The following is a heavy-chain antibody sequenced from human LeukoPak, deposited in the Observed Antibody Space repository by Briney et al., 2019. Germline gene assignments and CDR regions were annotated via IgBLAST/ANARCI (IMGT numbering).Heavy chain of an antibody. D-gene: IGHD3-22*01. CDR2: IFYSGNT. V-gene: IGHV4-39*01. CDR3: AAAGSSGYYADY. J-gene: IGHJ4*02. CDR1: GGSIVSSTNY. Sequence: PSETLSLTCTVFGGSIVSSTNYWAWVRQPPGKGLEWIGSIFYSGNTHYNPSLKSRVTMSVDTSKNEFSLKLTSVTAADTAVYYCAAAGSSGYYADYWGQGTLVTVSS.